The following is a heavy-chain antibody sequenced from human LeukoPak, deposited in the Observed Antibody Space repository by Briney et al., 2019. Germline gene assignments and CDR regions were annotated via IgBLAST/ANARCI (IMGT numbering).Heavy chain of an antibody. CDR2: ISYDGSNK. CDR3: AKDGLLWFGELFRHLYYFDY. V-gene: IGHV3-30*18. J-gene: IGHJ4*02. D-gene: IGHD3-10*01. CDR1: GFTFSSYG. Sequence: PGRSLRHSCAASGFTFSSYGMHWVRQAPGKGLEWVAVISYDGSNKYYADSVKGRFTISRDNSKNTLYLQMNSLRAEDTAVYYCAKDGLLWFGELFRHLYYFDYWGQGTLVTVSS.